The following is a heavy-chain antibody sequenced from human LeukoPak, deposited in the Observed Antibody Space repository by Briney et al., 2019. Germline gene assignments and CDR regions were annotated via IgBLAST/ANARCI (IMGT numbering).Heavy chain of an antibody. Sequence: GRSLRLSCAASGFTFSSYAMHWVRQAPGKGLEWVAVISYDGSNKYYADSVKGRFSISRDNSKNTLYLQMNSLRAEDTAVYYCARGTGSYILDYWGQGTLVTVSS. CDR1: GFTFSSYA. CDR3: ARGTGSYILDY. CDR2: ISYDGSNK. V-gene: IGHV3-30-3*01. D-gene: IGHD6-6*01. J-gene: IGHJ4*02.